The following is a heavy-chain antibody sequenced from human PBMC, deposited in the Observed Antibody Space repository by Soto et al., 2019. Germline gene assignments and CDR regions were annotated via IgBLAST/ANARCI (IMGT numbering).Heavy chain of an antibody. Sequence: QVQLVQSGAEVKEPGSSVRVSCKASGGTFDNFIMNWVRQTPGQGLEWMGGIVPMLGTPTYAEKFKGRVTISSTRSTSTKYMEVTSLRSEDTAIYSCARNGTYSSSLSQYSGMDVWGQGTTVTVSS. V-gene: IGHV1-69*16. CDR3: ARNGTYSSSLSQYSGMDV. CDR2: IVPMLGTP. J-gene: IGHJ6*02. D-gene: IGHD1-26*01. CDR1: GGTFDNFI.